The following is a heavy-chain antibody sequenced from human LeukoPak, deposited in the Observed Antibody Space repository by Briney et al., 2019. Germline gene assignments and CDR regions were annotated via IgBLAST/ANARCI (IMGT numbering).Heavy chain of an antibody. CDR1: GFTFSTYG. V-gene: IGHV3-30*02. Sequence: GGSLRLSCAASGFTFSTYGMHWVRQVPGKGLEWVAFIQSDGSKKYYADSLTGRFTISRDNAKNTVYLQMNSLRVEDTTVYYCARDIWPWHSDLWGRGTLVTVSS. CDR2: IQSDGSKK. J-gene: IGHJ2*01. CDR3: ARDIWPWHSDL. D-gene: IGHD3-10*01.